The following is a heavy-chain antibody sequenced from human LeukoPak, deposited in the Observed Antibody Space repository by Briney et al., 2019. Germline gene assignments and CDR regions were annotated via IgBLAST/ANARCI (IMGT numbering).Heavy chain of an antibody. J-gene: IGHJ4*02. CDR3: ARSIMITFGGVIVFDY. D-gene: IGHD3-16*02. CDR2: INPNSGGT. Sequence: ASVKVSCKASGYTFTGYYMYWLRQAPGQGLEWMGSINPNSGGTNYAQKFQGRVTMTRDTSISTAYMELSRLRSDDTAVYYCARSIMITFGGVIVFDYWGQGTLVTVSS. V-gene: IGHV1-2*02. CDR1: GYTFTGYY.